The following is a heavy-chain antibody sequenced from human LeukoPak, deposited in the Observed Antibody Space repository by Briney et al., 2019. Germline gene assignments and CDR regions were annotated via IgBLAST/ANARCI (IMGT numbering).Heavy chain of an antibody. V-gene: IGHV2-5*02. Sequence: KESGPTLVKPTQTLTLTCTFSGFSLSTSGVGVGWIRQPPGKALEWLALIYWDDDKRYSPSLKSRLTITKDTSKNQVVLTMTNMDPVDTATYYCAHRLMVRGPTKYYFDYWGQGTLVTVSS. CDR3: AHRLMVRGPTKYYFDY. CDR1: GFSLSTSGVG. D-gene: IGHD3-10*01. CDR2: IYWDDDK. J-gene: IGHJ4*02.